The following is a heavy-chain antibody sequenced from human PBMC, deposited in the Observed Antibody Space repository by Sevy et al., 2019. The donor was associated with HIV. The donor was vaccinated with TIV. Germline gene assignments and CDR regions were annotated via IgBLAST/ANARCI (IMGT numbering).Heavy chain of an antibody. V-gene: IGHV4-61*01. CDR3: ARDEGVGYSYGYETGYYYDSSGYDAFDI. CDR1: GGSVSSGSYY. J-gene: IGHJ3*02. Sequence: SETLSLTCTVSGGSVSSGSYYWSWIRQPPGKGLEWIGYIYYSGSTNYNPSLKSRVTISVDTSKNQFSLILNSVTAAXTAVYYCARDEGVGYSYGYETGYYYDSSGYDAFDIWGQGTMVTVSS. D-gene: IGHD3-22*01. CDR2: IYYSGST.